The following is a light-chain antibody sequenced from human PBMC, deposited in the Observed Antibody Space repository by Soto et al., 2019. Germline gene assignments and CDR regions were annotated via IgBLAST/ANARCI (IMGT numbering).Light chain of an antibody. Sequence: EIVMTQSPATLSVSPGERATLSCRASQSVSHNLAWYQQKPGQAPRLLFYGASFRATGVPARFSGSGSGTDFTLTISSLQSEDFAIHYCQQSNNWPYTFGQGTKLEIK. J-gene: IGKJ2*01. V-gene: IGKV3-15*01. CDR1: QSVSHN. CDR3: QQSNNWPYT. CDR2: GAS.